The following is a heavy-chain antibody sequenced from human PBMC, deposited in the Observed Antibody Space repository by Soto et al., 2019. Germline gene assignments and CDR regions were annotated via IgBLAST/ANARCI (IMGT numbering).Heavy chain of an antibody. D-gene: IGHD6-19*01. CDR2: VFHTGTT. J-gene: IGHJ4*02. Sequence: QVQLQESGPGLVKPSGTLSLTCAVSGDSVSSPYYWCWVRQPPGKGLEWIGEVFHTGTTSYNPSLRSRLTISMDKPNNHFSLDLPSVTAADTAVYYCARSAGWYAVHSWGPGTLVIVSS. CDR3: ARSAGWYAVHS. CDR1: GDSVSSPYY. V-gene: IGHV4-4*02.